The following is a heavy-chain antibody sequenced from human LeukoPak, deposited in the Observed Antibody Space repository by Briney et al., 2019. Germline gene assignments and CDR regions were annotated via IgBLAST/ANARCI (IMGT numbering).Heavy chain of an antibody. CDR1: GYTFTSYG. CDR2: INAYNGNT. J-gene: IGHJ4*02. CDR3: ARGEEGSRYDSSGYYPRD. D-gene: IGHD3-22*01. V-gene: IGHV1-18*01. Sequence: ASVKVSCKASGYTFTSYGISWVRQAPGQGLEWMGWINAYNGNTNYAQKLQGRVTMTTDTSTSTAYMELRSLRSDDTAVYYCARGEEGSRYDSSGYYPRDWGQGTLVTVSS.